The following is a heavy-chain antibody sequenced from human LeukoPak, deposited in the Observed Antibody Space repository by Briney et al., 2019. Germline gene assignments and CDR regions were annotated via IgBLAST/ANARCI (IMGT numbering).Heavy chain of an antibody. V-gene: IGHV4-59*12. CDR3: ARDHSRTSNIVTGEEEAFDF. CDR1: GGSISNYY. D-gene: IGHD7-27*01. Sequence: SETLSLTCTVSGGSISNYYWSWIRQSPVKGLEWIGFIYYSGSTNYNPSLKSRVTISVDTSKNQFSLQLNSVTPEDTAVYFCARDHSRTSNIVTGEEEAFDFWGQGTMVTVSS. CDR2: IYYSGST. J-gene: IGHJ3*01.